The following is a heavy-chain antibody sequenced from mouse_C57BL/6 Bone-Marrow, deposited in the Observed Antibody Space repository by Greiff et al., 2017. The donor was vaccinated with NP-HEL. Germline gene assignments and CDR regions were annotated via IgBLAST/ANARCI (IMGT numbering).Heavy chain of an antibody. CDR1: GYSITSGYY. Sequence: EVQLQESGPGLVKPSQSLSLTCSVTGYSITSGYYWNWLRQFPGNKLEWMGYISYDGSNNYNPSLKNRISITRDTSKNQFFLKLNSVTTEDTDTYYGARDRDWWYFDVWGTGTTVTVSS. D-gene: IGHD3-1*01. V-gene: IGHV3-6*01. CDR3: ARDRDWWYFDV. CDR2: ISYDGSN. J-gene: IGHJ1*03.